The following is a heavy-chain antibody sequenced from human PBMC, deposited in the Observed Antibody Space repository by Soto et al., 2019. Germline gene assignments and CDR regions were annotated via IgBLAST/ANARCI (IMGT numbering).Heavy chain of an antibody. CDR1: CGSISSYY. J-gene: IGHJ5*02. Sequence: PSDTLTLTCTVSCGSISSYYCACIRQPPCKGLEWIGYIYYSGSTNYNPSLKSRVTISVDTSKNQFSLKLSSVTAADTAVYYCARDYYDFWSGRPHNWFDPWGQGTLVTVSS. CDR2: IYYSGST. CDR3: ARDYYDFWSGRPHNWFDP. D-gene: IGHD3-3*01. V-gene: IGHV4-59*01.